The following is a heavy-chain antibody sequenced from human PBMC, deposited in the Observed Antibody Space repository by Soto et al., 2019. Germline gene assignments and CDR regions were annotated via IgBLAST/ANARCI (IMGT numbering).Heavy chain of an antibody. CDR1: GFALSNYW. CDR2: INYDGSEK. Sequence: LRLSCAASGFALSNYWMTWVRQAPGKGLEWVANINYDGSEKNYVDSVKGRFTISRDNTRNSLALQMNTLRAEDTAVYYCLSAGSAVSWGQEPWSPSPQ. D-gene: IGHD3-10*01. J-gene: IGHJ4*02. V-gene: IGHV3-7*05. CDR3: LSAGSAVS.